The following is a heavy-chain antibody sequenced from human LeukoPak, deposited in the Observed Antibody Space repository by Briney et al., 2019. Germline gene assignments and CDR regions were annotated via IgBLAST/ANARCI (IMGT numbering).Heavy chain of an antibody. J-gene: IGHJ3*02. Sequence: ASVKVSCKASGYTFTSYDINWVRQVTGQGLEWMGWMNPNSGNTGYAQKFQGRVTMTRNTSISTAYMELSSLRSEDTAVYYCARGPVVPDAFDIWGQGTMVTVSS. V-gene: IGHV1-8*01. CDR3: ARGPVVPDAFDI. CDR1: GYTFTSYD. D-gene: IGHD2-2*01. CDR2: MNPNSGNT.